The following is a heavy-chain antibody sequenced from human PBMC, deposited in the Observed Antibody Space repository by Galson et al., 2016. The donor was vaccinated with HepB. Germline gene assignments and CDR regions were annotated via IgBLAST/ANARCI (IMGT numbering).Heavy chain of an antibody. J-gene: IGHJ4*02. V-gene: IGHV3-30-3*01. Sequence: SLRLSCAASGFTFSSYAMHWVRQAPGKGLEWVAVISYDGSNNFYADSVKGRFTISRDTSKTTLYLQMNSLRAEDTAVYSCARDDDYVWGTYRYTRTVPQYYFDYWGQGTLVTVSS. CDR2: ISYDGSNN. CDR3: ARDDDYVWGTYRYTRTVPQYYFDY. D-gene: IGHD3-16*02. CDR1: GFTFSSYA.